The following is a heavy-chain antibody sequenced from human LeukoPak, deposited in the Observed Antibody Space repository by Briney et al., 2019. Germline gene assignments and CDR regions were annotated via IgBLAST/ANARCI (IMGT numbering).Heavy chain of an antibody. D-gene: IGHD6-13*01. Sequence: PGGSLRLSFEASGFTVGSNYLSWVRQAPGKGLEWVSVIYSGGSTYYADSVKGRFTISRDNSKNTLYLQMNSLRAEDTAVYYCARWAAATDYWGQGTLVTVSS. CDR3: ARWAAATDY. J-gene: IGHJ4*02. CDR1: GFTVGSNY. CDR2: IYSGGST. V-gene: IGHV3-66*01.